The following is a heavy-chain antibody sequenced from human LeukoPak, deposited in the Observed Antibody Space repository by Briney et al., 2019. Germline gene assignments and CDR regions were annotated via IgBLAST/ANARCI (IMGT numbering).Heavy chain of an antibody. CDR3: AKDRGNIVVVPAAMVFDY. CDR2: ISGSGGST. D-gene: IGHD2-2*01. Sequence: GGSLRLSCAASGFTFSSHAMSWVRQAPGKGLEWVSAISGSGGSTYYADSVKGRFTISRDNSKNTLYLQMNSLRAEDTAVYYCAKDRGNIVVVPAAMVFDYWGQGTLVTVSS. CDR1: GFTFSSHA. V-gene: IGHV3-23*01. J-gene: IGHJ4*02.